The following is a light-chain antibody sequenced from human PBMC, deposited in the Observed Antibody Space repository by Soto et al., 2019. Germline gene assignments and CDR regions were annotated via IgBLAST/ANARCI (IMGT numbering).Light chain of an antibody. CDR3: TSYAGSNNLV. CDR1: SSDIGGYNY. Sequence: QPVLTQPPSASGSPGQSVTISCTGTSSDIGGYNYVSWYQQHPGKAPKLIIYEVSKRPSGVPDRFSGSKSGNTASLTVSGLQAEDEADYYCTSYAGSNNLVFAGGTQLTVL. V-gene: IGLV2-8*01. J-gene: IGLJ3*02. CDR2: EVS.